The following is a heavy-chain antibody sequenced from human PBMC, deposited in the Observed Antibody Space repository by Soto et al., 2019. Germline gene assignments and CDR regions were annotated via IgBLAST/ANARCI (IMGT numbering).Heavy chain of an antibody. CDR3: AKGYYDILTGPHYYYGMDV. CDR1: GFTFSSYG. V-gene: IGHV3-30*18. D-gene: IGHD3-9*01. CDR2: ISYDGSNK. J-gene: IGHJ6*02. Sequence: GGSLRLSCAASGFTFSSYGMHWVRQAPGKGLEWVAVISYDGSNKYYADSVKGRFTISRDNSKNTLYLQMNSLRAEDTAVYYRAKGYYDILTGPHYYYGMDVWGQGTTVTVSS.